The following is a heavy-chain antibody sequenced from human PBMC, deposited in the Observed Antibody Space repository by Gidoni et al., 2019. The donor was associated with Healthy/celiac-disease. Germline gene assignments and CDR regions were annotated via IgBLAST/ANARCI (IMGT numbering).Heavy chain of an antibody. CDR1: GFTFSSYA. V-gene: IGHV3-23*01. CDR2: ISGSGGRT. D-gene: IGHD1-1*01. Sequence: EVQLLESGGGLVQPGGSLRLSCAASGFTFSSYAMIWVRQAQGKGLEWGAAISGSGGRTYYADSGKGRFTISRDNSKNTLYLKMNSLRAEDTAVYYCADARTGELGYWGQGTLVTVSS. CDR3: ADARTGELGY. J-gene: IGHJ4*02.